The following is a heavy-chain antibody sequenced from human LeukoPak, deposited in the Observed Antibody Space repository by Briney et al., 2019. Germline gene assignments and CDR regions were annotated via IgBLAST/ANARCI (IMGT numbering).Heavy chain of an antibody. Sequence: ASVKVSCKASGYTFTGYYMHWVRQAPGQGREWMGWINPNSGGTNYAQKFQGRVTMTRDTSISTAYMELSRLRADDTAVYYCARDLGDTAMVTFFYFDYWGQGTLVTVSS. V-gene: IGHV1-2*02. CDR2: INPNSGGT. D-gene: IGHD5-18*01. CDR3: ARDLGDTAMVTFFYFDY. J-gene: IGHJ4*02. CDR1: GYTFTGYY.